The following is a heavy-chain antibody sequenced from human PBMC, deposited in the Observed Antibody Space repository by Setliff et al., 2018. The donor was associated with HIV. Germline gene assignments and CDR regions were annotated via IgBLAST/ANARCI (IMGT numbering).Heavy chain of an antibody. D-gene: IGHD6-19*01. CDR2: INHSGNT. CDR1: GGSFSDYY. V-gene: IGHV4-34*01. Sequence: SETLSLTCVVYGGSFSDYYWSWIRQPPGKGLEWIGEINHSGNTTYNPSLKSRVTMSADTTKNQFSLKLNTVTAADTATYYCAGWISSGWYFYYNMDVWGKGTTVTVSS. J-gene: IGHJ6*03. CDR3: AGWISSGWYFYYNMDV.